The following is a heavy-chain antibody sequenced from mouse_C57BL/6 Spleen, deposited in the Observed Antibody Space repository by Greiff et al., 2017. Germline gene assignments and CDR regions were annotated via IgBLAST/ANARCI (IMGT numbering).Heavy chain of an antibody. CDR2: ISSGGDYT. V-gene: IGHV5-9-1*02. Sequence: EVQVVESGEGLVKPGGSLKLSCAASGFTFSSYAMSWVRQTPEKSLEWVAYISSGGDYTYYADTVKARFTISRDNARNTLYLQMSSLKSEDTAMYDCTRENYYGETYAMDYWGQGTSVTVSS. D-gene: IGHD1-1*01. J-gene: IGHJ4*01. CDR3: TRENYYGETYAMDY. CDR1: GFTFSSYA.